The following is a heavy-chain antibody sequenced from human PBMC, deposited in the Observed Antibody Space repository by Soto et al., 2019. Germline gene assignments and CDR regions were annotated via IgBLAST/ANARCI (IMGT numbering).Heavy chain of an antibody. J-gene: IGHJ5*02. CDR1: GGTFSGYC. Sequence: WETLSLTCTVYGGTFSGYCWSWIRQKPGKGLEWIGEINHSGSTNYIPSRKSRVTISVDTSKNRFSLKLSSVTAADTAVYYCERVASRRIAAAGSWFDPWGQGTLVTVSS. CDR3: ERVASRRIAAAGSWFDP. V-gene: IGHV4-34*01. CDR2: INHSGST. D-gene: IGHD6-13*01.